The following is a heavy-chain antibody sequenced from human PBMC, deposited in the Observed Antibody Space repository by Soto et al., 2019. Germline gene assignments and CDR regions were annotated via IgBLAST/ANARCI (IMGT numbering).Heavy chain of an antibody. CDR1: GFTFSNYG. Sequence: GGSLRLSCAASGFTFSNYGMGWVRQAPGKGLEWVSTISGGGGSTYYGDSVKGRFTISRDNSKNALYLQMNSLRAEDTAVYYCAKTLFFGGIINCFDPWGQGTLVTVSS. CDR3: AKTLFFGGIINCFDP. V-gene: IGHV3-23*01. D-gene: IGHD3-3*01. J-gene: IGHJ5*02. CDR2: ISGGGGST.